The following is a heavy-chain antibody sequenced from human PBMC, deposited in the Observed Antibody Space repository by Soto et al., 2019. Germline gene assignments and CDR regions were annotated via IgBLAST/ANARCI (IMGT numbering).Heavy chain of an antibody. V-gene: IGHV1-18*01. D-gene: IGHD3-3*01. Sequence: ASVKVSCKASGYTFTSYGISWVRQAPGQGLEWMGWISAYNGNTNYAQKLQGRVAMTTDTSTSTAYMELRSLRSDDTAVYYCARALETYDFFGTWGQGTLVTVSS. CDR1: GYTFTSYG. J-gene: IGHJ5*02. CDR3: ARALETYDFFGT. CDR2: ISAYNGNT.